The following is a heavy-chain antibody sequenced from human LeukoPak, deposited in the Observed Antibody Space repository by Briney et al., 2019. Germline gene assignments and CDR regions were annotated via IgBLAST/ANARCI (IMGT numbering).Heavy chain of an antibody. CDR3: ACLTTAEAFDI. CDR2: MYYRGNT. V-gene: IGHV4-59*01. J-gene: IGHJ3*02. Sequence: SETLSLTCTVSGGSISSYYWSWIRQPPGKGLEWIGYMYYRGNTNYNPSLKSRVTISVDTSKNQFSLKLSSVTAADTAVYFCACLTTAEAFDIWGQGTMVTVSS. CDR1: GGSISSYY. D-gene: IGHD3-22*01.